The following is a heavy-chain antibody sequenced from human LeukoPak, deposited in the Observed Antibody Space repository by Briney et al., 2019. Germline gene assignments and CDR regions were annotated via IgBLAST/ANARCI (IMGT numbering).Heavy chain of an antibody. CDR2: IIWNSGSI. V-gene: IGHV3-9*01. CDR1: GFIFDDYA. Sequence: GGSLRLSCAASGFIFDDYAMHWVRQVPGKGLEWVSGIIWNSGSIGYADSVKGRFTISRDNAKNSLYLQMNSLRIEDTALYYCVKDVFQYESVGYSSFDYWGQGVLVTVSS. CDR3: VKDVFQYESVGYSSFDY. J-gene: IGHJ4*02. D-gene: IGHD2-21*01.